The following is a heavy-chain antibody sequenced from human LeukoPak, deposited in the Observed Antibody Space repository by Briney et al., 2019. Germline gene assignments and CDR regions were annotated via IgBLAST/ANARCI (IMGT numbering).Heavy chain of an antibody. V-gene: IGHV3-66*02. J-gene: IGHJ5*02. CDR3: ARDRAGRKAWVEFDP. CDR1: GNTVSQND. Sequence: GGSLRLSCAASGNTVSQNDMSWVRQAPGRGLGWVSLIYADGATHYADSVKGRFTISRDNSKNTVYLEMNSLRPEDTAVYFCARDRAGRKAWVEFDPWGQGTLVTVSS. CDR2: IYADGAT. D-gene: IGHD3-10*01.